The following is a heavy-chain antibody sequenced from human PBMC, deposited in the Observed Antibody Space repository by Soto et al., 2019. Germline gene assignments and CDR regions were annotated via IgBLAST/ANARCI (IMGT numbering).Heavy chain of an antibody. V-gene: IGHV1-18*01. Sequence: ASVKVSCKASGYIFTSYGITWVRQAPGQGLEWMGWITAYNGNTNYAQKLQGRVTMTTDTSTSTVYMELRSLRYDDTAVYYCARGGVRSTAMWFDPWGQGTLVTVSS. D-gene: IGHD3-16*01. CDR3: ARGGVRSTAMWFDP. CDR1: GYIFTSYG. CDR2: ITAYNGNT. J-gene: IGHJ5*02.